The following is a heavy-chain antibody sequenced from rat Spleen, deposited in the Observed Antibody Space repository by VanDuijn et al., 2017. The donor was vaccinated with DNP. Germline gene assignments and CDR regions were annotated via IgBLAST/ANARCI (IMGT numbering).Heavy chain of an antibody. Sequence: DVQLQESGPGLVKPSQSLSLTCSVTGYFITNNYWGWIRKFPGNKMEWIGHISYSGSTSYNPSLKSRISITRDTSKNQFFLQLNSVTTEDTATYYCARQKQLYYWGQGVMVTVSS. CDR2: ISYSGST. CDR3: ARQKQLYY. CDR1: GYFITNNY. J-gene: IGHJ2*01. V-gene: IGHV3-1*01. D-gene: IGHD1-2*01.